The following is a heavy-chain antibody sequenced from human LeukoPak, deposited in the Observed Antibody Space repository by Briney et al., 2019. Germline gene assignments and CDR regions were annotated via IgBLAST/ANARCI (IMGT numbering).Heavy chain of an antibody. D-gene: IGHD4-23*01. CDR3: ARDAATVVTKYFDY. Sequence: GGSLRLSCAASGFTFSSYSMNWVRQAPGKGLEWVSSISSSSSYIYYADSVKGRFTISRDNAKNSLYLQMNSLRDEDTAVYYCARDAATVVTKYFDYWGQGTLVTVSS. V-gene: IGHV3-21*01. CDR2: ISSSSSYI. J-gene: IGHJ4*02. CDR1: GFTFSSYS.